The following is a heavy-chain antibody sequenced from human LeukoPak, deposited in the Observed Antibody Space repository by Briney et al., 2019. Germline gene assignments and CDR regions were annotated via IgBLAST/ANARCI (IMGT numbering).Heavy chain of an antibody. CDR3: ARVESWESSSIGNYLDY. Sequence: ASVKVSCKASGYTFTSYYIHWVRQAPGQGLEWMGIINPSGGSTICAQNFQGRVTMTRDMSTSTVYMELSSLRSEDTAVYYCARVESWESSSIGNYLDYWGQGTLVTVSS. J-gene: IGHJ4*02. CDR2: INPSGGST. CDR1: GYTFTSYY. D-gene: IGHD2-2*01. V-gene: IGHV1-46*01.